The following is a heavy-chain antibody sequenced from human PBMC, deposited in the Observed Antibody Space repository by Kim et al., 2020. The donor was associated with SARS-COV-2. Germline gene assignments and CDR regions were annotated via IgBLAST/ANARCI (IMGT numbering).Heavy chain of an antibody. CDR2: IYPGDSNT. CDR3: ARGAFGGFYYYYYGLDV. J-gene: IGHJ6*02. V-gene: IGHV5-51*01. CDR1: GYTFVNYW. D-gene: IGHD1-26*01. Sequence: GESLKISCKSSGYTFVNYWIAWVRQMPGKGLEWMGIIYPGDSNTIYSPSFQGQVTITVDKSISTAYLQRTSLKASDTAMYYCARGAFGGFYYYYYGLDVWGQGTTVTVS.